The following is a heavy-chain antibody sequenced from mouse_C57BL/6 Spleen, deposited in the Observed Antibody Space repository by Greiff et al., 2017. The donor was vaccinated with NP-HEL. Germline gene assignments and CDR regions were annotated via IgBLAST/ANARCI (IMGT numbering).Heavy chain of an antibody. D-gene: IGHD1-1*01. Sequence: VQLQQSGPVLVKPGASVKMSCKASGYTFTDYYMNWVKQSPGKSLEWIGVINPYNGGTSYNQTFKGKATLTVDKSSSTAYMELNSLTSEDSAVYDCARSNYARTWAMDYWGQGTSVTVSS. J-gene: IGHJ4*01. CDR2: INPYNGGT. V-gene: IGHV1-19*01. CDR3: ARSNYARTWAMDY. CDR1: GYTFTDYY.